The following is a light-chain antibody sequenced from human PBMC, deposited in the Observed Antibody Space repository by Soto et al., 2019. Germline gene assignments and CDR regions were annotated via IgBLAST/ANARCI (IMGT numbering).Light chain of an antibody. CDR2: SNV. Sequence: QAVVTQPPSASGTPGQGVIISCSGTSSNIGSNCVYWYRLLPGTAPKLVMFSNVMRPPGVPDRFSGAKSGTSASLAISGLRPEDEADYFCAAWDASLSGWVFGGGTKLTVL. V-gene: IGLV1-47*02. J-gene: IGLJ3*02. CDR3: AAWDASLSGWV. CDR1: SSNIGSNC.